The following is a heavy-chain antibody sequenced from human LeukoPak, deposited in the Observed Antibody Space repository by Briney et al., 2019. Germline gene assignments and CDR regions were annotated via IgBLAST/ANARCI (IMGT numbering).Heavy chain of an antibody. CDR2: ISAYNGNT. J-gene: IGHJ4*02. Sequence: ASVKVSCKASGYTLTSYGISWVRQAPGQGLEGMGWISAYNGNTNYAQKLQGRVTMTTDTSTSTAYTELRSLRSDDTAVYYCARDREGVVVVPAAVDYWGQGTLVTVSS. D-gene: IGHD2-2*01. CDR3: ARDREGVVVVPAAVDY. CDR1: GYTLTSYG. V-gene: IGHV1-18*01.